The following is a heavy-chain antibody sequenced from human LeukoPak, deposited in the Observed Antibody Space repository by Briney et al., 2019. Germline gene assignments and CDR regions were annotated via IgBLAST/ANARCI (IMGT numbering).Heavy chain of an antibody. Sequence: SETLSLTCTVSGGSISSYYWSWMRQPPGQGREGIGYIYYSGSTNYNPSLKSRVTISVGTSKNQFSLKLSSVTAADTAVYYCARVRVYYDSSGYPPYYFDYWGQGTLVTVSS. CDR1: GGSISSYY. J-gene: IGHJ4*02. V-gene: IGHV4-59*01. CDR2: IYYSGST. D-gene: IGHD3-22*01. CDR3: ARVRVYYDSSGYPPYYFDY.